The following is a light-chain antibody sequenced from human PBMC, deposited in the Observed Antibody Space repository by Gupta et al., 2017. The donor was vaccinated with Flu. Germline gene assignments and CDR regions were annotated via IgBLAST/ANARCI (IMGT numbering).Light chain of an antibody. J-gene: IGKJ2*01. CDR1: QSLAYSDGNTY. CDR2: KVS. CDR3: MQGTHCT. Sequence: DVVMTQSPLSLPVTLGQPASISCRSSQSLAYSDGNTYLNWFQQRPGQSPRRLIYKVSNRDSGVPDRFSGSGSGTDFTLKISRVEAEDVGVYYCMQGTHCTFGQGTKLEIK. V-gene: IGKV2-30*01.